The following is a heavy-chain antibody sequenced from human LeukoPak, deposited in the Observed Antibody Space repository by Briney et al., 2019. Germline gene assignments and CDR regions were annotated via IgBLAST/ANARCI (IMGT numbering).Heavy chain of an antibody. CDR3: ARDSAPYCSGGSCYSIQH. CDR2: IKPDGSEK. D-gene: IGHD2-15*01. J-gene: IGHJ1*01. V-gene: IGHV3-7*01. CDR1: GFTLSSDW. Sequence: GGSLRLSCAASGFTLSSDWMTWVRQAPGKGLEWVATIKPDGSEKYYVDSLKGRFTISRDNARNSLYLQMNSLRVEDTAVYYCARDSAPYCSGGSCYSIQHWGQGTLVTVSS.